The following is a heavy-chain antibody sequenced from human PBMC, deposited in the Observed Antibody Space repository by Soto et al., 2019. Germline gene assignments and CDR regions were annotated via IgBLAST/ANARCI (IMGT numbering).Heavy chain of an antibody. D-gene: IGHD5-12*01. V-gene: IGHV3-33*01. Sequence: QVQLVESGGGVVQPGRSLRLSCAASGFTFSSYGMHWVRQAPGKGLEWVAVIWYDGSNKYYADSVKGRFTISRDNSKNTLYLQMNSLRAEDTAVYYCAREQVATIIHHAFDIWGQGTMVTVSS. CDR2: IWYDGSNK. J-gene: IGHJ3*02. CDR1: GFTFSSYG. CDR3: AREQVATIIHHAFDI.